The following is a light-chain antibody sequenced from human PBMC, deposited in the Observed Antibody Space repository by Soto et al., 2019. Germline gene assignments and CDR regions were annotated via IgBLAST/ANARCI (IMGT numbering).Light chain of an antibody. CDR3: AAWDDSLRAGV. Sequence: QSVLTQPPSASGTPGQRVTISCSGSSSNIGSNYVYWYQQLPGTAPKLLIYRNNQRPSGVPDRFSGSKSGTSASLAISGLRSEDEADYHCAAWDDSLRAGVFGGGTKLTVL. J-gene: IGLJ2*01. CDR1: SSNIGSNY. CDR2: RNN. V-gene: IGLV1-47*01.